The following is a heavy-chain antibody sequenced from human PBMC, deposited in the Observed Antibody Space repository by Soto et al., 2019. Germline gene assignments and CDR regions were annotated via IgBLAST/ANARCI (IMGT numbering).Heavy chain of an antibody. CDR3: VASSTYFFSQQAYLDP. J-gene: IGHJ5*02. V-gene: IGHV4-39*01. CDR1: GGSIGSSAYY. CDR2: IYYSGDT. D-gene: IGHD6-13*01. Sequence: PSETLSLTCGVSGGSIGSSAYYWGCVRQSPGRGLEWIGSIYYSGDTYEDPSLKSRVTMSLDKSKNQFSLKLTSMTAADTAVYYCVASSTYFFSQQAYLDPWGQ.